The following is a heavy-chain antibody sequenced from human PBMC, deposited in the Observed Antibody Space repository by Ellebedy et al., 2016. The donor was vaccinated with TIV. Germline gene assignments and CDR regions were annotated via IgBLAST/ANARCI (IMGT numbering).Heavy chain of an antibody. Sequence: PSETLSLTCAASGFTFSNYWIHWVRQAPGKGLMWVSHVNSDGSKTTYADSVKGRFTISRDNAKDTLYLQMNSLRAEDTAVYYCARARWGGPTGTLLDYWGQGALVTVTS. CDR3: ARARWGGPTGTLLDY. D-gene: IGHD3-3*01. V-gene: IGHV3-74*01. CDR1: GFTFSNYW. J-gene: IGHJ4*02. CDR2: VNSDGSKT.